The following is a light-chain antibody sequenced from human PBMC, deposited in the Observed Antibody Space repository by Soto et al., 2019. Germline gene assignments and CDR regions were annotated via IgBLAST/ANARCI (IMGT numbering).Light chain of an antibody. CDR2: GAS. CDR1: QSVSNNY. V-gene: IGKV3-20*01. CDR3: QQYAGSPRT. J-gene: IGKJ1*01. Sequence: EIVLTQSPGTPALSPGERATLSCRASQSVSNNYLAWYQQKPGQAPRLLIYGASSRAAGISDRFTGSGSGTDFTLTINRVEPEDFAVYFCQQYAGSPRTFGQGTKVDIK.